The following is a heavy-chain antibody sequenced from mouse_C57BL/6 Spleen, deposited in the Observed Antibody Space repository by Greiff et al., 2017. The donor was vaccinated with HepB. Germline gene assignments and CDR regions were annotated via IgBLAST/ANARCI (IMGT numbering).Heavy chain of an antibody. CDR3: ASNWDVGAMDY. J-gene: IGHJ4*01. V-gene: IGHV1-82*01. CDR2: IYPGDGDT. Sequence: QVQLKQSGPELVKPGASVKISCKASGYAFSSSWMNWVKQRPGKGLEWIGRIYPGDGDTNYNGKFKGKATLTADKSSSTAYMQLSSLTSEDSAVYFCASNWDVGAMDYWGQGTSVTVSS. CDR1: GYAFSSSW. D-gene: IGHD4-1*02.